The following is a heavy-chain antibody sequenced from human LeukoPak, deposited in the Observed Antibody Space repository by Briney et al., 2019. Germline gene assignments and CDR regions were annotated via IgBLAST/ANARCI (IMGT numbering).Heavy chain of an antibody. CDR2: IYYSGNT. CDR3: ARSQNYYGSGDY. J-gene: IGHJ4*02. Sequence: SETLSLTCTVSGGSVSNGNYYWSWLRQPPGKALEWIGYIYYSGNTNYNPSLEGRVTISVDTSKNHFSVKLSSVTAADTAVYYCARSQNYYGSGDYWSQGTLVTVSS. V-gene: IGHV4-61*03. CDR1: GGSVSNGNYY. D-gene: IGHD3-10*01.